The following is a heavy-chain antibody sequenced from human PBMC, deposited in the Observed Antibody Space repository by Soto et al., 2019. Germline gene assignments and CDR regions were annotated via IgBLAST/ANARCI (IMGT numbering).Heavy chain of an antibody. CDR2: IYPGDSDT. D-gene: IGHD3-3*01. V-gene: IGHV5-51*01. CDR1: GYSFTSYW. J-gene: IGHJ6*02. Sequence: GESLKISCKGSGYSFTSYWIGWVRQMPGKGLEWMGIIYPGDSDTRYSPSFQGQVTISADKSISTAYLQWSSLKASDTAMYYCARDYDFWSGYLHYYYYGMDVWGQGTTVTVSS. CDR3: ARDYDFWSGYLHYYYYGMDV.